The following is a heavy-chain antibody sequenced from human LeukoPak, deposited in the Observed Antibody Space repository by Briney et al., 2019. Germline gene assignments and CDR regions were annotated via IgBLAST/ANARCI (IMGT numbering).Heavy chain of an antibody. Sequence: ASLKVSCKASGYTXTGYYMHWVRQAPGQGLEWMGWSNHNSGDTNYAQKFQDRVTMTWDTSISTAYMDLTRLRSDDTAVYYCARDPRPYWNDYFFDYWGQGTLVTVSS. J-gene: IGHJ4*02. V-gene: IGHV1-2*02. D-gene: IGHD1-1*01. CDR3: ARDPRPYWNDYFFDY. CDR1: GYTXTGYY. CDR2: SNHNSGDT.